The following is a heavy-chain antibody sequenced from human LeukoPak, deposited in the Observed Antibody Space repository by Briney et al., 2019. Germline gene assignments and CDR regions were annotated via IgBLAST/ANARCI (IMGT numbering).Heavy chain of an antibody. D-gene: IGHD2-15*01. CDR3: ARLAKCQLRKIGYCSGGSPGALHYFDY. V-gene: IGHV4-39*01. CDR2: IYYSGST. J-gene: IGHJ4*02. Sequence: PSGTLSLTCGVSRDSISIYYWCGMRDPPARGRECVWRIYYSGSTYYNPSLKSRVTISVDTSKNQVYLKLSSVTAAETAVYYCARLAKCQLRKIGYCSGGSPGALHYFDYWGQGTLVTVSS. CDR1: RDSISIYY.